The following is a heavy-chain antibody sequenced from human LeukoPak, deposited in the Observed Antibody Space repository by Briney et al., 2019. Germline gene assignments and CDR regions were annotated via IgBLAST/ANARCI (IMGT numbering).Heavy chain of an antibody. V-gene: IGHV3-23*01. D-gene: IGHD2-15*01. CDR1: GFTFDDYT. CDR2: ISGSGGST. J-gene: IGHJ5*02. CDR3: AKVALRAKREFEP. Sequence: PGGSLRLSCAASGFTFDDYTMHWVRQAPGKGLEWVSAISGSGGSTYYADSVKGRFTISRDNSKNTLYLQMNSLRAEDTAVYYCAKVALRAKREFEPWGQGTLVTVSS.